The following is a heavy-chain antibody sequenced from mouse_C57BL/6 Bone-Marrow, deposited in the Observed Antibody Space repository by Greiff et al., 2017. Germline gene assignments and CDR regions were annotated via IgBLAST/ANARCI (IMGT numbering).Heavy chain of an antibody. CDR3: AREELIRAGLDY. J-gene: IGHJ3*01. V-gene: IGHV1-69*01. Sequence: QVQLQQPGAELVMPGASVKLSCKASGYTFTSYWMHWVKQRPGQGLEWIGEIDPSDSYTNYNQKFKGKSTLTVDNSSSTTYMQLRSLTAEDSAVYYCAREELIRAGLDYWGQGTLVTVSA. D-gene: IGHD1-1*01. CDR1: GYTFTSYW. CDR2: IDPSDSYT.